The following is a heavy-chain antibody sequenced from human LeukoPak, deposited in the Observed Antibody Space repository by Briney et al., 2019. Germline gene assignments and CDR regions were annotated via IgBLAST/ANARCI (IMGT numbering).Heavy chain of an antibody. D-gene: IGHD6-13*01. CDR1: GFTFSSYW. CDR2: VKPDGSEK. V-gene: IGHV3-7*01. Sequence: GGSLRLSCAASGFTFSSYWMTWVRQAPGKGLEWVAHVKPDGSEKSYVDSVKGRFTISRDNAQNSLYLQMNSLRAEDTAVYYCAKAASSSWPSYYYGMDVWGQGTTVTVSS. J-gene: IGHJ6*02. CDR3: AKAASSSWPSYYYGMDV.